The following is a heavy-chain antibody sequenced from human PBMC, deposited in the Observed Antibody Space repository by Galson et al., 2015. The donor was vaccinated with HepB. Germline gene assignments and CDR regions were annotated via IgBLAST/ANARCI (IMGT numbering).Heavy chain of an antibody. D-gene: IGHD2-2*02. CDR2: INHSGST. V-gene: IGHV4-34*01. Sequence: SETLSLTCAVYGGSFSGYYWSWIRQPPGKGLEWIGEINHSGSTNYNPSLKSRVTISVDTSKNQFSLKLSSVTASDTAVYYCARGFSSTSCYTCYYYMDVWGKGTTVTVSS. CDR3: ARGFSSTSCYTCYYYMDV. J-gene: IGHJ6*03. CDR1: GGSFSGYY.